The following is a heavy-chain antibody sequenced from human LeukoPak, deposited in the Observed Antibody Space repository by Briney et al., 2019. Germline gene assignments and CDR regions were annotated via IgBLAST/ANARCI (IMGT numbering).Heavy chain of an antibody. CDR1: GYSFSSYR. D-gene: IGHD6-13*01. Sequence: GESLQISCKGSGYSFSSYRIGWVRQMPGKGLEWVGVIYPGDSDTRYSPSFQGQVIISADKSINTAYLQWGSLKASDTAMYYCAMGSSWYDFDYWGQGTLVTVSS. J-gene: IGHJ4*02. CDR2: IYPGDSDT. CDR3: AMGSSWYDFDY. V-gene: IGHV5-51*01.